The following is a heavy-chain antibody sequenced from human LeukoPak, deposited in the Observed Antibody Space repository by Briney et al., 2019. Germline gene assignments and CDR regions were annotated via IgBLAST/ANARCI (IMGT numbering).Heavy chain of an antibody. D-gene: IGHD6-19*01. CDR3: ARGRGIAVAGKSAHGY. Sequence: SETLSLTCSVSGGSISSGSYYWGWIRQPPGKGLEWLGSLYYSGSTYDNPSLKSRVTMSLDTSKNQFSLKLSSVTAADTAVYYCARGRGIAVAGKSAHGYWGQGTLVTVSS. V-gene: IGHV4-39*07. CDR2: LYYSGST. J-gene: IGHJ4*02. CDR1: GGSISSGSYY.